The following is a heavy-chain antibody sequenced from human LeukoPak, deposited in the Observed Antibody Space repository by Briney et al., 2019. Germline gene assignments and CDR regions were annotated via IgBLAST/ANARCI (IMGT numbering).Heavy chain of an antibody. CDR3: ARAGSSDAFDI. CDR1: GGSISSYY. Sequence: SETLSLTCTVSGGSISSYYWSWIRQPPGKGLEWIGYIYYSGSTNYNPSLKSRVTISVDTSKNQFSLKLSSVTAADTAVYYCARAGSSDAFDIWGQGTMVTVSS. J-gene: IGHJ3*02. V-gene: IGHV4-59*01. CDR2: IYYSGST.